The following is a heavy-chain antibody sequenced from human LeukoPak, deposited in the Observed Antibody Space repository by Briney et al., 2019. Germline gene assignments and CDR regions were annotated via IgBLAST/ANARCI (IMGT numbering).Heavy chain of an antibody. CDR3: AKVTDSSGYDAFDI. CDR2: ISWNSGSI. V-gene: IGHV3-9*01. CDR1: GFTFDDYA. J-gene: IGHJ3*02. Sequence: GRSLRLSCAASGFTFDDYAMHWVRQAPGKGLEWVSGISWNSGSIGYADSVKGRFTISRDNAKNSLYLQMNSLRAEDTALYYCAKVTDSSGYDAFDIWGQGTMVTVSS. D-gene: IGHD3-22*01.